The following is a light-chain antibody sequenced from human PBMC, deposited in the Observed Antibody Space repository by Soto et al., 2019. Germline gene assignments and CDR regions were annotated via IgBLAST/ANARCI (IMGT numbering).Light chain of an antibody. V-gene: IGKV1-33*01. J-gene: IGKJ5*01. CDR1: QTISSW. CDR3: QQYDNLPT. CDR2: DAS. Sequence: DSQMTQSPSTLSGSVGDRVTITCRASQTISSWLAWYQQKPGKAPKLLIYDASNLETGVPSRFSGSGSGTDFTFTISSLQPEDIATYYCQQYDNLPTFGQGTRLEIK.